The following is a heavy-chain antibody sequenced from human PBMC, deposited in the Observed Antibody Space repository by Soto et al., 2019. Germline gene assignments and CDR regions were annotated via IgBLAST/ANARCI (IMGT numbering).Heavy chain of an antibody. J-gene: IGHJ6*02. D-gene: IGHD3-10*01. V-gene: IGHV1-18*01. CDR2: ISAYNGNT. Sequence: QVQLVQSGAEVKKPGASVKVSCKASNYTFTSYGISWVRQAPGQGLEWMGWISAYNGNTNYAQKLQGRVTMTTDTSTSTAYTELRSLRSDDTAVYYWASSHLAPLYYGSASSDYYYGMDVWGQGTTVTVSS. CDR3: ASSHLAPLYYGSASSDYYYGMDV. CDR1: NYTFTSYG.